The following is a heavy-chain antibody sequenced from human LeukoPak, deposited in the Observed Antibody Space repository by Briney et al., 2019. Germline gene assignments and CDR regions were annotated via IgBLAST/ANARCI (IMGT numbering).Heavy chain of an antibody. CDR2: ISAYNGNT. D-gene: IGHD2-2*01. CDR1: GYTFTSYG. CDR3: ARDLGGWGYCSSTSCSLYGMDV. Sequence: ASVKVSCKASGYTFTSYGISWVRQAPGQGLEWMGWISAYNGNTNYAQKLQGRVTMTTDTSTSTAYMELRSLRSDDTAVYYCARDLGGWGYCSSTSCSLYGMDVWGQGTTVTVSS. V-gene: IGHV1-18*01. J-gene: IGHJ6*02.